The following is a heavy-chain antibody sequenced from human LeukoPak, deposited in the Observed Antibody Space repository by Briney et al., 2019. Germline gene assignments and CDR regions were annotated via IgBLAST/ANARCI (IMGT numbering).Heavy chain of an antibody. Sequence: SETLSLTCTVSGRSISSSSYYWGWIRQPPGKGLEWIGSIYHSGSTYYNPSLKSRVTISVDTSKNQFSLKLSSVTAADTAVYYCAGSPGSSGSYGALDYWGQGTLVTVSS. V-gene: IGHV4-39*07. CDR3: AGSPGSSGSYGALDY. D-gene: IGHD3-22*01. J-gene: IGHJ4*02. CDR2: IYHSGST. CDR1: GRSISSSSYY.